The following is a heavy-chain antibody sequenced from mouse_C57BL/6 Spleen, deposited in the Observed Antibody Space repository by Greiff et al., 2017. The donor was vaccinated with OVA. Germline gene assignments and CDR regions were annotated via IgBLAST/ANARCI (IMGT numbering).Heavy chain of an antibody. Sequence: QVHVKQPGAELVKPGASVKLSCKASGYTFTSYWMHWVKQRPGQGLEWIGMIHPNSGSTNYNEKFKSKATLTVDKSSSTAYMQLSSLTSEDSAVYYCAYSNYEAMDYWGQGTSVTVSS. V-gene: IGHV1-64*01. J-gene: IGHJ4*01. CDR1: GYTFTSYW. D-gene: IGHD2-5*01. CDR3: AYSNYEAMDY. CDR2: IHPNSGST.